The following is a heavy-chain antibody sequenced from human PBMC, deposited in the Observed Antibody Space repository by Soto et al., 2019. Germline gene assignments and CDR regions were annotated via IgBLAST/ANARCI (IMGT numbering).Heavy chain of an antibody. CDR3: ARRGSGSYYDY. CDR1: GFTFSSYA. V-gene: IGHV3-23*01. D-gene: IGHD1-26*01. Sequence: EVQLLESGGGLVQPGGSLRLSCAASGFTFSSYAMRWVRLAPVKGLEWVSAISVSGDSSYYADSVKGRFTISRDNSKNTLYLQMNSLSAEDTAVYYCARRGSGSYYDYWGQGTLVTVSS. CDR2: ISVSGDSS. J-gene: IGHJ4*02.